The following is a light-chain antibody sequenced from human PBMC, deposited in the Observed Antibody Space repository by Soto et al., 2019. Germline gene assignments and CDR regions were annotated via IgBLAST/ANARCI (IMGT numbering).Light chain of an antibody. Sequence: DIQMTQSPSSLSASVGDRVTITCRASQSISRFLNWYQQKSGKPPQLVIYAASSFQSGVPSRFSGSGSGTDFTLTISRLQPEDFATYYCQQTYITPPLTFGQGSQVEIK. CDR3: QQTYITPPLT. V-gene: IGKV1-39*01. CDR2: AAS. CDR1: QSISRF. J-gene: IGKJ1*01.